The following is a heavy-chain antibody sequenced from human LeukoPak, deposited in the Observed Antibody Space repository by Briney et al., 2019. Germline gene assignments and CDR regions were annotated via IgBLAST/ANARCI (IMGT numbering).Heavy chain of an antibody. CDR3: AREAVSGWYVHY. Sequence: GASVKLSCKASGYTFTGYYMHWVRQAPGQGLEWMGWINPNSGGTNYAQKFQGRVTMTRDTSISTAYMELSRLRSDDTAVYYCAREAVSGWYVHYWGQGTLVTVSS. CDR2: INPNSGGT. D-gene: IGHD6-19*01. CDR1: GYTFTGYY. J-gene: IGHJ4*02. V-gene: IGHV1-2*02.